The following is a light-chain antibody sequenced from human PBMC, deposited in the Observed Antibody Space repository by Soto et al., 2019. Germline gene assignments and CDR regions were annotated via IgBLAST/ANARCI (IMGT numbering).Light chain of an antibody. CDR3: QQYGSSPNT. J-gene: IGKJ5*01. V-gene: IGKV3-20*01. Sequence: EILMTQSPATLSVSPGDSATLSCRASRSVDTDLAWYQQKPGQAPRLLIYGASSRATGIPDRFSGSGSGTGFTLTINRLEPEDFAVYYCQQYGSSPNTFGQGTRLEIK. CDR1: RSVDTD. CDR2: GAS.